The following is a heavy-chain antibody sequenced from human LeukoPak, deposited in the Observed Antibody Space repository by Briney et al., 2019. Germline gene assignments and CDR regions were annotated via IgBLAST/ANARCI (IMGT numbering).Heavy chain of an antibody. CDR2: ISLTGLT. CDR3: SRENGAFSPFGY. Sequence: PSETVSLTCGVSGGSISNTNWWSWVRQPPGQGLEWIGEISLTGLTHYNPSLESRVTVSLDKSKNQLSLNLTSVTAADTAVYYCSRENGAFSPFGYWGQGTLGTVLS. CDR1: GGSISNTNW. J-gene: IGHJ4*02. D-gene: IGHD2-8*01. V-gene: IGHV4-4*02.